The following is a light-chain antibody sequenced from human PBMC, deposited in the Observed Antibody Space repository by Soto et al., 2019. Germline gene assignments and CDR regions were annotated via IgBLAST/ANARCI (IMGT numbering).Light chain of an antibody. CDR1: SSDAGGYNY. Sequence: QSALTQPASVSGSPGQSITISCTGTSSDAGGYNYVSWYQQYPGKAPKLKIYEVSNRPSGVSNRFSGSKSGNTASLTISGLQAEDEADYYCSSYTSSSPRVFGTGTKLTVL. J-gene: IGLJ1*01. V-gene: IGLV2-14*01. CDR2: EVS. CDR3: SSYTSSSPRV.